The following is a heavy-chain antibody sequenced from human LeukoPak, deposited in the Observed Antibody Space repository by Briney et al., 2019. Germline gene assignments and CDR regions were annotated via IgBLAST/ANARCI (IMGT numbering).Heavy chain of an antibody. CDR1: GFTFSGSG. D-gene: IGHD6-19*01. V-gene: IGHV3-7*01. CDR2: IKEDESEK. J-gene: IGHJ4*02. CDR3: AKDLAPGIAVPLDY. Sequence: PGGSLRLFCAASGFTFSGSGMSWVRQAPGKGLERVANIKEDESEKYYVDSVKGRLAISRDNAKNSLYLQMNSLRAEDTAVYYCAKDLAPGIAVPLDYWGQGTLVTVSS.